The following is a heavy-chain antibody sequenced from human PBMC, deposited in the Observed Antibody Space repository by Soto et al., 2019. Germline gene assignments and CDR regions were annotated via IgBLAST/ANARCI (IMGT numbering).Heavy chain of an antibody. CDR3: ARERRYFDWSPTPDAFDI. D-gene: IGHD3-9*01. V-gene: IGHV1-46*01. Sequence: ASVKVSCKAPADTFTSYYIHWVRQAPGHGLEWMGIINPNGGSTRSAQTFQGRITMTTDTSTSTVYMELRSLRSEDTAVYYCARERRYFDWSPTPDAFDIWGQGTMVTVSS. J-gene: IGHJ3*02. CDR2: INPNGGST. CDR1: ADTFTSYY.